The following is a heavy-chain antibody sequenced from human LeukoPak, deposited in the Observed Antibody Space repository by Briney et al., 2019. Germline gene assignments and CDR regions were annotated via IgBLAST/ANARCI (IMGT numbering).Heavy chain of an antibody. Sequence: PGGSLRLSCAASEFTFSSYAMDWVRQAPGKGLEWVAVISYDGSNKYYADSVKGRFTISRDNSKNTLYLQMNSLRTEDTAVYYCARPYGGYVDYYFDYWGQGTLVTVSS. V-gene: IGHV3-30-3*01. J-gene: IGHJ4*02. D-gene: IGHD5-12*01. CDR2: ISYDGSNK. CDR1: EFTFSSYA. CDR3: ARPYGGYVDYYFDY.